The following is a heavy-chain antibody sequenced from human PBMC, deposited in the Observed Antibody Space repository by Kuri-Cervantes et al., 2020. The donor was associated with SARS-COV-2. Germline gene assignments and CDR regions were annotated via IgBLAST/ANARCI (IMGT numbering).Heavy chain of an antibody. D-gene: IGHD3-3*01. CDR3: ARDGSDDFWSGHELGMDV. Sequence: GESLKISCAASGFTFSSYSMNWVRQAPGKGLEWVSYISSSSSTIYYADSVKGRFTISRDNAKNSPYLQMNSLRDEDTAVYYCARDGSDDFWSGHELGMDVWGQGTTVTVSS. J-gene: IGHJ6*02. CDR1: GFTFSSYS. V-gene: IGHV3-48*02. CDR2: ISSSSSTI.